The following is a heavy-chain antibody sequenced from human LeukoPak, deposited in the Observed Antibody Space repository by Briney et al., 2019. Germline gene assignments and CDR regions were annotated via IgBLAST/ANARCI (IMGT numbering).Heavy chain of an antibody. CDR1: GFTFSSYG. CDR3: ARGMRVPAASPYYMDV. D-gene: IGHD2-2*01. V-gene: IGHV3-23*01. Sequence: GGSLRLSCAASGFTFSSYGMSWVRQAPGKGLEWVSAISGSGGSTYYADSVKGRFTISRDNAKNSLYLQMNSLRAEDTAVYYCARGMRVPAASPYYMDVWGKGTTVTISS. CDR2: ISGSGGST. J-gene: IGHJ6*03.